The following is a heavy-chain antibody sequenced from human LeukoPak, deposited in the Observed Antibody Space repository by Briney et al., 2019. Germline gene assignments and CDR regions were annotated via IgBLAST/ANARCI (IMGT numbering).Heavy chain of an antibody. CDR1: GFTFSSYE. J-gene: IGHJ4*02. CDR2: IKQDGSEK. CDR3: ARDRTTIFGVVLDY. D-gene: IGHD3-3*01. Sequence: GGSLRLSCASSGFTFSSYEMNWVRQAPGKGREWVANIKQDGSEKYYVESVKGRFNIPRDNAKKSLYLQINSLRAEDTAVYYCARDRTTIFGVVLDYWGQGPLVTVSS. V-gene: IGHV3-7*01.